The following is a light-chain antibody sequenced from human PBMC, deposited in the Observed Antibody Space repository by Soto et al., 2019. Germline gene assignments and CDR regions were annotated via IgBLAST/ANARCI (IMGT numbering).Light chain of an antibody. CDR1: SSNIGANYD. V-gene: IGLV1-40*01. CDR3: HSYYTTLSARYV. CDR2: GNN. Sequence: QSVLTQPPSVSGAPGQRVTIYCTGSSSNIGANYDVHWYQQRPGTAPKLLIFGNNNRPSGVPDRFSGSKSVTSASLAITGLQAEDEGDYYCHSYYTTLSARYVFGTGTKLTVL. J-gene: IGLJ1*01.